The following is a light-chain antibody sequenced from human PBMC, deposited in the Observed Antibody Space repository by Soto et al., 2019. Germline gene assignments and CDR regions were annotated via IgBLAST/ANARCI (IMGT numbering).Light chain of an antibody. CDR3: QQYSTYAT. J-gene: IGKJ1*01. CDR1: QSISSW. CDR2: KAS. Sequence: DIQMTQSPSTLSASVGDRVTITCRASQSISSWLAWYQQKPGKAPKLLIYKASSLESGVPSRFSGSGSGTEFTLTISSLQPDDFATYYCQQYSTYATFGQGTKVDI. V-gene: IGKV1-5*03.